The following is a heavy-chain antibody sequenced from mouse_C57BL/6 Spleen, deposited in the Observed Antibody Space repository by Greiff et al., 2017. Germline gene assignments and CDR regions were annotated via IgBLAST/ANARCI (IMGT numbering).Heavy chain of an antibody. CDR2: IDPSDSYT. V-gene: IGHV1-50*01. CDR3: ARSRSYSDDDWFAY. J-gene: IGHJ3*01. Sequence: QVQLQQPGPELVKPGASVKLSCKASGYTFTSYWMQWVKQRPGQGLEWIGEIDPSDSYTNYNQKFKGKATLTVDPSSSTAYMQLSSLTSEDSAVYYCARSRSYSDDDWFAYWGQGTLVTVSA. CDR1: GYTFTSYW. D-gene: IGHD2-4*01.